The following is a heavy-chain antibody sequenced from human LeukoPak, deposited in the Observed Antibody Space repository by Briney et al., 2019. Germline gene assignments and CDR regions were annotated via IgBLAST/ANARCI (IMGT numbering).Heavy chain of an antibody. V-gene: IGHV1-18*01. CDR3: VRSITIFGVVILFGY. J-gene: IGHJ4*02. D-gene: IGHD3-3*01. Sequence: ASVKVSCKASGYTFTSYGISWVRQAPGQGLEWMGWISDYNGNTNYAQKLQGRVTMTTDTSTSTAYMELRSLRSDDTAVYYCVRSITIFGVVILFGYWGQGTLVTVSS. CDR1: GYTFTSYG. CDR2: ISDYNGNT.